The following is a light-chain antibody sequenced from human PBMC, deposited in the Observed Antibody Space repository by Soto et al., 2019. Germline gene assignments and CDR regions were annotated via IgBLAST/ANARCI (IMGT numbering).Light chain of an antibody. V-gene: IGKV3-20*01. Sequence: EIALTQSPGTLSLSPGERATLSCRASQSVSSDYLSWYQQKPGQPPRLLIYGASYRATGIPDRFSGGGSGTDFTLTISRLEAEDFAVYYCQQYGSTPPVTFGGGTKVEIK. CDR1: QSVSSDY. CDR2: GAS. J-gene: IGKJ4*01. CDR3: QQYGSTPPVT.